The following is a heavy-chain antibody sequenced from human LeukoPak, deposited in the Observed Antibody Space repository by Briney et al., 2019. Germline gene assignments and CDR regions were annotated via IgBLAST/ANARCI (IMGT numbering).Heavy chain of an antibody. Sequence: SETLSLTCTVSGGPINNYYWSWIRQPPGKGLEWIGYIYYRGSTNYNPSLKSRVTFSVDTSKNQFSLKLNSVTAADTAVYYRAREMAAAGHFDYWGQGALVTVSS. CDR1: GGPINNYY. D-gene: IGHD6-13*01. J-gene: IGHJ4*02. CDR2: IYYRGST. V-gene: IGHV4-59*01. CDR3: AREMAAAGHFDY.